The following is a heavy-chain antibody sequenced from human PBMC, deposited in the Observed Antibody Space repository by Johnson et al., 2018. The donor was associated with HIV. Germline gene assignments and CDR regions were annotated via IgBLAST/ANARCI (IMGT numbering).Heavy chain of an antibody. CDR2: IYSGGGT. D-gene: IGHD6-6*01. V-gene: IGHV3-66*01. Sequence: VQLVESGGGVVQPGGSLRLSCAASGFTVSSNYMSWVRQAPGKGLEWVSVIYSGGGTYYADSVKGGLTTSRDNSKNTLYLQMKSLRAEDTAVYYCARDRGYSSSSENAFDIWGQGTMVTVSS. J-gene: IGHJ3*02. CDR1: GFTVSSNY. CDR3: ARDRGYSSSSENAFDI.